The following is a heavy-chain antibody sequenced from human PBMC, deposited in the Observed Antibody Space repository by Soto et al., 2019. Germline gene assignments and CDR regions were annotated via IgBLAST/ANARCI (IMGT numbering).Heavy chain of an antibody. CDR1: GGSFSGYY. J-gene: IGHJ4*02. V-gene: IGHV4-34*01. Sequence: PSETLSLTCAVYGGSFSGYYWSWIRQPPGKGLEWIGEINHSGSTNYNPSLKGRVTISVDTSKNQFTLKLSSVTAADTAVYYCARGEYYDSSGHIDYWGQGTLVTVSS. CDR2: INHSGST. CDR3: ARGEYYDSSGHIDY. D-gene: IGHD3-22*01.